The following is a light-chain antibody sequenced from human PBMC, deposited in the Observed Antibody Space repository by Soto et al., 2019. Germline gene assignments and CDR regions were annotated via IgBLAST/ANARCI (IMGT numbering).Light chain of an antibody. CDR2: AAS. CDR1: QDIYNF. V-gene: IGKV1-16*02. CDR3: QQYHSYPVT. J-gene: IGKJ4*01. Sequence: DIQMTQSPSSLSASVGDTVTITCRASQDIYNFLAWFQQKPWKAPKPLIYAASSLQSGVPSKFSGSVSGTDFTLTISSLQPEDFATYYCQQYHSYPVTFGGGTKVEIK.